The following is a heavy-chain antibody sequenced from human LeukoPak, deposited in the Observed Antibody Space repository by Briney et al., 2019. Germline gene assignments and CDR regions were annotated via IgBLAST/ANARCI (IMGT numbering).Heavy chain of an antibody. V-gene: IGHV4-59*01. J-gene: IGHJ4*02. Sequence: SETLSLTCTVSGGSISGYSWSWIRQPPGKGLEWIGYIYYSGSTNYSPSLKSRVTISVDTSKNQFSLKLRSVTAADTAVYYCASGRYGDLYDYWGQGTLVAVSS. D-gene: IGHD4-17*01. CDR2: IYYSGST. CDR1: GGSISGYS. CDR3: ASGRYGDLYDY.